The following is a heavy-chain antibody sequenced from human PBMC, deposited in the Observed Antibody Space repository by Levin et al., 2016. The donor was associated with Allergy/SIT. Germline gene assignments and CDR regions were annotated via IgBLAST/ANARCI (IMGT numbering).Heavy chain of an antibody. CDR1: GYTFTKSW. CDR2: IYPGDSDT. J-gene: IGHJ4*02. CDR3: VRPRRRDGYNEPYYSFDY. Sequence: GESLKISCQASGYTFTKSWIAWVRQMPGKGLEWMGIIYPGDSDTRYSPSFQGHVTMSVDKSLSTAYLHWSSLKASETGIYFCVRPRRRDGYNEPYYSFDYWGQGTLVTVSS. D-gene: IGHD5-24*01. V-gene: IGHV5-51*01.